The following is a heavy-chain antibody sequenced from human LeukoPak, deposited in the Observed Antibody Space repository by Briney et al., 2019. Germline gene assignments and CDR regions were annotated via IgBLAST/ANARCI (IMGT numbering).Heavy chain of an antibody. CDR1: GGSSIGYS. CDR3: ARDKSLGVYYYYGMDV. V-gene: IGHV4-34*01. Sequence: SETLSLTCAVYGGSSIGYSWSWVRQPPGKGLEWIGEIDDSGTTNYRPSLKSRVTISVDTSKNQLSLKVTSVTAADTAVYYCARDKSLGVYYYYGMDVWGQGTTVTVSS. J-gene: IGHJ6*02. CDR2: IDDSGTT. D-gene: IGHD3-16*01.